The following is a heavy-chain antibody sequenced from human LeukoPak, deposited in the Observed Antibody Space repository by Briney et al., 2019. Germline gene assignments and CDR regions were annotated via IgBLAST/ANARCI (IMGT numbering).Heavy chain of an antibody. CDR1: GFTFSSYG. Sequence: VGSLRLSCAASGFTFSSYGMHWVRQAPGKGLEWVAFIRYDGSNKYYADSVKGRFTISRDNSKNTLYLQMNSLRAEDTAVYYCAKGLIPMIVVEHFDYWGQGTLVTVSS. V-gene: IGHV3-30*02. J-gene: IGHJ4*02. D-gene: IGHD3-22*01. CDR3: AKGLIPMIVVEHFDY. CDR2: IRYDGSNK.